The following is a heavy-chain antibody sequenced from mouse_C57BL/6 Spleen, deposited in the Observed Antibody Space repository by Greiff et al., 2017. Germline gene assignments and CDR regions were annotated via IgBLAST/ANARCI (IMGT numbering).Heavy chain of an antibody. CDR2: FYPGSGSI. CDR1: GYTFPEYT. V-gene: IGHV1-62-2*01. J-gene: IGHJ4*01. CDR3: ARHEDSGDYPYYYAMDY. Sequence: QVQLQQSGAELVKPGASVKLSCKASGYTFPEYTIHWVKQRSGQGLEWIGWFYPGSGSIKYNEKFKDKATLTADKSSSTVYMELSRLTSEDSAVYFCARHEDSGDYPYYYAMDYWGQGTSVTVSS. D-gene: IGHD2-4*01.